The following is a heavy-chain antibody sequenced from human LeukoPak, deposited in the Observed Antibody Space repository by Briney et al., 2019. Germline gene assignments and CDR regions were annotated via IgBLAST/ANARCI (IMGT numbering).Heavy chain of an antibody. CDR1: GGSISSSSYY. CDR2: IYYRGST. D-gene: IGHD3-3*01. CDR3: ARGGRTIFGVVLDY. Sequence: SETLPLTCTVSGGSISSSSYYWGWIRQPPGKGLEWIGSIYYRGSTYYNPSLKSRVTISVDTSKNQFSLKLSSVTAADTAVYYCARGGRTIFGVVLDYWGQGTLVTVSS. V-gene: IGHV4-39*01. J-gene: IGHJ4*02.